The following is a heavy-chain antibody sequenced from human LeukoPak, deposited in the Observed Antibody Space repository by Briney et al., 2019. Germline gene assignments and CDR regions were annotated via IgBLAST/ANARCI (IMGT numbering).Heavy chain of an antibody. V-gene: IGHV1-18*01. CDR3: ARDFFHGHYGGLSCFLLDY. Sequence: GASVKVSCKASGYTFTSYGISWVRQAPGQGLEWMGWISANNGNTNYAQKFQGRVTMTTDTSTGTAYMELRSLRSDDTAVYYCARDFFHGHYGGLSCFLLDYWGQGSLVAVSS. D-gene: IGHD2-15*01. J-gene: IGHJ4*02. CDR1: GYTFTSYG. CDR2: ISANNGNT.